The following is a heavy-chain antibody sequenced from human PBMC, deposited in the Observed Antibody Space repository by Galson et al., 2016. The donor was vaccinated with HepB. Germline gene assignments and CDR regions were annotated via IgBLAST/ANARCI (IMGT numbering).Heavy chain of an antibody. Sequence: SETLSLTCTVSGGSIGSSRYYWGWIRQTPGKGLEWIGHFYYSGNTYYNPSLKSRVTISVDTSKNQFSLKLTSATAADTAVYYCWGEIEGTSGDDDAFDVWGQGTMVTVSS. D-gene: IGHD7-27*01. J-gene: IGHJ3*01. CDR2: FYYSGNT. CDR3: WGEIEGTSGDDDAFDV. V-gene: IGHV4-39*01. CDR1: GGSIGSSRYY.